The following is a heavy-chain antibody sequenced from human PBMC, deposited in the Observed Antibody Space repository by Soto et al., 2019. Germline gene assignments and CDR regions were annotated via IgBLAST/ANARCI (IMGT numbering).Heavy chain of an antibody. D-gene: IGHD6-13*01. CDR1: GFTFSSHA. CDR3: ARIGVAAAGIPPGAY. V-gene: IGHV3-23*01. CDR2: ISGSGGST. Sequence: LRLSCAASGFTFSSHAMSWVRQAPGKGLEWVSDISGSGGSTNYADSVKGRFTISRDNSKNTLYLQVNSLRAEDTAVYYCARIGVAAAGIPPGAYWGQGTLVTVSS. J-gene: IGHJ4*02.